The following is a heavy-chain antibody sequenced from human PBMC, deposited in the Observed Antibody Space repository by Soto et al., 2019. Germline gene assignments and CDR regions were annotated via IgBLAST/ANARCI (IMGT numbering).Heavy chain of an antibody. V-gene: IGHV4-61*08. CDR2: IYYSGST. Sequence: PSETLSLTCAVSGGSISSGGYSWSWIRQPPGKGLEWIGYIYYSGSTNYNPSLKSRVTISVDTSKNQFSLKLSSVTAADTAVYYCASSTTAPYYFDYWGQGTLVTVSS. CDR1: GGSISSGGYS. D-gene: IGHD4-17*01. CDR3: ASSTTAPYYFDY. J-gene: IGHJ4*02.